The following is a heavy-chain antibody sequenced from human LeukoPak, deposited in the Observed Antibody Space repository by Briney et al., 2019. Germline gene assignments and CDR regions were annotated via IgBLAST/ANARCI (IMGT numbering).Heavy chain of an antibody. CDR2: IKQDGSEK. D-gene: IGHD3-3*01. J-gene: IGHJ4*02. V-gene: IGHV3-7*01. CDR3: ARDTYYDFWSGYYSGGLDY. CDR1: GFTFSGYW. Sequence: GGSLRLSCAASGFTFSGYWMSWVRQAPGKGLEWVANIKQDGSEKYYVDSVKGRFTISRDNAKNSLYLQMNSLRAEDTAVYYCARDTYYDFWSGYYSGGLDYWGQGTLVTVSS.